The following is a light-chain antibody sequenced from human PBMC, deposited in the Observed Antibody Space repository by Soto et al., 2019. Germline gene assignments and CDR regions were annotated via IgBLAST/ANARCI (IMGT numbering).Light chain of an antibody. CDR3: QSYDRSLSGWV. V-gene: IGLV1-40*01. CDR2: NSI. Sequence: QSVLTQPPSDSGAPGQRVTICCTGSSSNIGAGYDVQWYQQVPGTAPKLLISNSINRPSGVPDRFSGSRSDTSASLAITGIQADDEADYYCQSYDRSLSGWVFGGGTKLTVL. J-gene: IGLJ3*02. CDR1: SSNIGAGYD.